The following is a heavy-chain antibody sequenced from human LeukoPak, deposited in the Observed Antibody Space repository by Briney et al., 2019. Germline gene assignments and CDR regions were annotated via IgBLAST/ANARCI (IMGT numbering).Heavy chain of an antibody. V-gene: IGHV3-23*01. CDR2: ISGSGGGGST. Sequence: GGSLRLSCAVSGFTFSRNGMNWVRQAPGKGLEWVSGISGSGGGGSTYYADSVKGRFTISRDNSKTTLYLQMNSLRAEDTAVYYCARDLWTAAISGYFDYWGQGNLVSVSS. D-gene: IGHD6-13*01. CDR1: GFTFSRNG. CDR3: ARDLWTAAISGYFDY. J-gene: IGHJ4*02.